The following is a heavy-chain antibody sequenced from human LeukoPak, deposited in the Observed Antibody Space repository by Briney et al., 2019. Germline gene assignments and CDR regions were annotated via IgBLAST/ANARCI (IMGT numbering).Heavy chain of an antibody. D-gene: IGHD1-26*01. Sequence: GRSLRLSCAASGFTFDDYAMHWVRQAQGKGLERVSGISWNSGSIGYADSVKGRFTISRDNAKNSLYLQMNSLRAEDTALYYCAKDRSGSYYVGFDYWGQGTLVTVSS. CDR1: GFTFDDYA. V-gene: IGHV3-9*01. CDR2: ISWNSGSI. J-gene: IGHJ4*02. CDR3: AKDRSGSYYVGFDY.